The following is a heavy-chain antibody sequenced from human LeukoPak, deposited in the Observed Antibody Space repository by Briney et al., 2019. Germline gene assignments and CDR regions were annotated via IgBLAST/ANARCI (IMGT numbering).Heavy chain of an antibody. J-gene: IGHJ6*03. CDR3: ARGPVREPYYYYYYMDV. Sequence: SETLSLTCTVSGGSISSNTYYWGWIRQPPGKGLEWIGSIYYSGSTYYNPSLKSRVTISVDTSKNQFSLKLSSVTAADTAVYYCARGPVREPYYYYYYMDVWGKGTTVTISS. V-gene: IGHV4-39*07. CDR2: IYYSGST. CDR1: GGSISSNTYY. D-gene: IGHD1-14*01.